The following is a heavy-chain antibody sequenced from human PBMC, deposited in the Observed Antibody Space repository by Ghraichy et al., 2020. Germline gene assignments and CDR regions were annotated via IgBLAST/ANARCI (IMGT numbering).Heavy chain of an antibody. CDR3: ARGGNYYGSGSKPNPSGYYYGMDV. Sequence: ASVKVSCKASGYTFTGYYMHWGRQAPGQGLEWMGWINPNSGGTNYAQKFQGRVTMTRDTSISTAYMELSRLRSDDTAAYYCARGGNYYGSGSKPNPSGYYYGMDVWRQGTTVTVSS. J-gene: IGHJ6*01. V-gene: IGHV1-2*02. D-gene: IGHD3-10*01. CDR1: GYTFTGYY. CDR2: INPNSGGT.